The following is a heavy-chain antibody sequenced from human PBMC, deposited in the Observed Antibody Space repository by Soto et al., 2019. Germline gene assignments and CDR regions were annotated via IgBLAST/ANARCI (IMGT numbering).Heavy chain of an antibody. Sequence: EVQLVESGGGLVQPGGSLRLSCAASGFTVSSNYMSWVRQAPGKGLEWVSVIYSGGSTYYADSVKGRFTISRHNSKNTLYLHMNSLRAEDTAVYYCSRGIAAAGTEYFQHWGQGTLVTVSS. CDR2: IYSGGST. CDR1: GFTVSSNY. V-gene: IGHV3-53*04. D-gene: IGHD6-13*01. CDR3: SRGIAAAGTEYFQH. J-gene: IGHJ1*01.